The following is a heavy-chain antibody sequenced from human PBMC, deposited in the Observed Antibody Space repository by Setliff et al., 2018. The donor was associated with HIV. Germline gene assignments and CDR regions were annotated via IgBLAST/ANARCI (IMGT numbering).Heavy chain of an antibody. V-gene: IGHV1-69*10. CDR1: GGTFSTYA. CDR2: IVPILGIT. J-gene: IGHJ5*02. Sequence: ASVKVSCKASGGTFSTYAISWVRQAPGQGLEWMGGIVPILGITNYAQKFQGRVTITADKTTSTIYMDLSSLRSEGTAVYYCASHPGSSIEKPYFDTWGQGTLVTVSS. CDR3: ASHPGSSIEKPYFDT. D-gene: IGHD2-2*01.